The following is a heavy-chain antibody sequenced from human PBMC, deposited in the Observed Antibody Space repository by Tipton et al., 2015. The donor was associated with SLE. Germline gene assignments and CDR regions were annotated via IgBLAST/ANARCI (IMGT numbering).Heavy chain of an antibody. V-gene: IGHV3-23*01. D-gene: IGHD2-21*01. CDR3: KTVAPTFDF. J-gene: IGHJ3*01. CDR1: EFTFSTYS. Sequence: SLRLSCAASEFTFSTYSMNWVRQAPGKGLEWVSAISGSGGSTYYADSVKGRFTISRDSSKNTLYPQMNSLRVEDTAVYYCKTVAPTFDFWGQGTMVTVSS. CDR2: ISGSGGST.